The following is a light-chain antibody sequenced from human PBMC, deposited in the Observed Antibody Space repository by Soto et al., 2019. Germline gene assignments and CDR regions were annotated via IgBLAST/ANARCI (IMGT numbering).Light chain of an antibody. J-gene: IGKJ4*01. CDR1: QSLLHSNGYNY. Sequence: EIVMTQSPLSLPVTPGEPASISCRSSQSLLHSNGYNYLDWYLQKPGQSPQLLIFLGSNRASGVPDRVSGSGSGTDFTLEISRVEAEDVGVYYCMQALQTTPTFGGGTKVEIK. V-gene: IGKV2-28*01. CDR2: LGS. CDR3: MQALQTTPT.